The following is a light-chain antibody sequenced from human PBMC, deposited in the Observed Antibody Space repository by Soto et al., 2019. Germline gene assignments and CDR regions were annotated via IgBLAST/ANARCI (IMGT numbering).Light chain of an antibody. J-gene: IGKJ1*01. CDR2: GAS. Sequence: EVVMTQSPATLSVSPGERATLSCRASQSVNANLACYQKKPGQAPRLLIQGASNRATGIPARFSGSGFGTEFILTISSLQSEDFAVYYCQQYNTWLWTFGQGTKVEI. V-gene: IGKV3-15*01. CDR1: QSVNAN. CDR3: QQYNTWLWT.